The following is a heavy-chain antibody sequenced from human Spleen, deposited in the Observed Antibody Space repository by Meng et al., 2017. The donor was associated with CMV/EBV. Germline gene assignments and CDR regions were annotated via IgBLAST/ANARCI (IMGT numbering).Heavy chain of an antibody. Sequence: GGSLRLSCVASGFTFSSYSMNWVRQAPGKELEWVSSLTTIRTNIFYADSVKDRFTISRDNAKKSLYLQMNSLRVEDTAVYYCARDLGYAFDIWGRGTMVTVSS. CDR1: GFTFSSYS. D-gene: IGHD1-26*01. V-gene: IGHV3-21*01. CDR2: LTTIRTNI. CDR3: ARDLGYAFDI. J-gene: IGHJ3*02.